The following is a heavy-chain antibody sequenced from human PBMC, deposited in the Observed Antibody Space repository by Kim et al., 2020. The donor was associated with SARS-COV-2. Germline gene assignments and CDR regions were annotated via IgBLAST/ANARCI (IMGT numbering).Heavy chain of an antibody. Sequence: RTYYTDSVKGRFTMSRNNFKNTLYLQMNSLRAEDSAVYYCAKGIERGYFDYWGQGTLVSVSS. CDR3: AKGIERGYFDY. V-gene: IGHV3-23*01. D-gene: IGHD5-18*01. J-gene: IGHJ4*02. CDR2: RT.